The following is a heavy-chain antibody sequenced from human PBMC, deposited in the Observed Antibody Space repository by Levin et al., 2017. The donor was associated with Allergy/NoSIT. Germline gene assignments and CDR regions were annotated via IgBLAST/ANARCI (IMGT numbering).Heavy chain of an antibody. CDR1: GFTFSSDV. Sequence: GGSLRLSCAGSGFTFSSDVMSWVRQAPGKGLEWVSGISGSGGTTYYADSVKGRFTISRDNSKNTLYLQMNSLRAEDTAVYYCAKGSYCSAVTCYSRLGYWGQGTLVTVSS. CDR2: ISGSGGTT. J-gene: IGHJ4*02. V-gene: IGHV3-23*01. CDR3: AKGSYCSAVTCYSRLGY. D-gene: IGHD2-15*01.